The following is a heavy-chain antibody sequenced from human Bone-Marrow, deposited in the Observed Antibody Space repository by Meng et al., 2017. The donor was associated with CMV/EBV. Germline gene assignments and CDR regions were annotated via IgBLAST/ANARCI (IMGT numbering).Heavy chain of an antibody. V-gene: IGHV4-31*03. CDR3: ARGPGGYYFDY. CDR2: IYYSGST. Sequence: CNVSGGSISSGGYYWSWIRQLPGKGLEWIGYIYYSGSTYYNPSLKSRLTISVDTSENQFSLKLSSVTAADTASYYCARGPGGYYFDYWGQGILVTVSS. D-gene: IGHD2-15*01. CDR1: GGSISSGGYY. J-gene: IGHJ4*02.